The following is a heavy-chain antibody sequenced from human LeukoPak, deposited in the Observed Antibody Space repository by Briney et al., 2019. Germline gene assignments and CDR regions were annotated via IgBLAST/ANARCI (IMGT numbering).Heavy chain of an antibody. CDR2: ISGRGGRT. J-gene: IGHJ6*02. Sequence: PGGSLRLSCAAAGFTFSSYAMSWVRQAPGKGLEWVSAISGRGGRTYYADSVKGRFTISRDNAKNTLYAQMNSLRAEDTAVYYCAKGGVGDFWSGPYYYGMDVWGQGTTVTVSS. CDR1: GFTFSSYA. V-gene: IGHV3-23*01. D-gene: IGHD3-3*01. CDR3: AKGGVGDFWSGPYYYGMDV.